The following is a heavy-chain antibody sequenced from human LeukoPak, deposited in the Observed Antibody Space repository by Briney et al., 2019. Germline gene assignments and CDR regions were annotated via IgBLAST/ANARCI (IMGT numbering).Heavy chain of an antibody. CDR2: ISGSGGST. D-gene: IGHD3-10*01. V-gene: IGHV3-23*01. Sequence: PGGSLRLSWAVAGFTFSTYAIGCVRQAPGRGREWVSAISGSGGSTYYADSGKGRFTISRDTSKNTMYLQMNSLRAEDTAVYYCAKDQEKDHYYGSGSGYWGQGTLVTVSS. J-gene: IGHJ4*02. CDR3: AKDQEKDHYYGSGSGY. CDR1: GFTFSTYA.